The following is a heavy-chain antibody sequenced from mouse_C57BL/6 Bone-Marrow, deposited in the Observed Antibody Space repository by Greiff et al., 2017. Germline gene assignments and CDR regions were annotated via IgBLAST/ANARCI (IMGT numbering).Heavy chain of an antibody. CDR3: ARDSANWYYFDY. Sequence: DVKLVESGGGLVKPGGSLKLSCAASGFTFSSYAMSWVRQTPEKRLEWVANISDGGSYTYYPDNVKGRFTISRDNAKNNLYLQMSHLKSEDTAMYYCARDSANWYYFDYWGQGTTLTVSS. CDR1: GFTFSSYA. CDR2: ISDGGSYT. D-gene: IGHD4-1*01. V-gene: IGHV5-4*01. J-gene: IGHJ2*01.